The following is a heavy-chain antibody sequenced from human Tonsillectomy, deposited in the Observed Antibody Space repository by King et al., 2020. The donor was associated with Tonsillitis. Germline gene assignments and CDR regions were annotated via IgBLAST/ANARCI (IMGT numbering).Heavy chain of an antibody. J-gene: IGHJ4*02. CDR3: AKAAERKTYDGSGYYSERFDY. V-gene: IGHV3-9*01. D-gene: IGHD3-22*01. CDR1: GFTFDDYA. Sequence: VQLVESGGGLVQPGRSLRLSCAASGFTFDDYAMHWVRQAPGKGLEWVSGISWNSGSIGYADSVKGRFTISRDNAKNSLYLQMNSLRAEDTALYYCAKAAERKTYDGSGYYSERFDYWGQGALVTVSS. CDR2: ISWNSGSI.